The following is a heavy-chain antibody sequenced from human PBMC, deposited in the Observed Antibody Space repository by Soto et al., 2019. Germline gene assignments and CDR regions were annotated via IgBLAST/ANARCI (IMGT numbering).Heavy chain of an antibody. D-gene: IGHD2-2*01. V-gene: IGHV4-59*01. Sequence: LETLFVRSTVSGGSISSYGGSCIRQPTGNGLVWIGNIHHSGSSNYDSCLQRRGTISVDTSKNQCALKLSSVTAADTAVFYCAMGCGSSDEAFAIWRQGTMVTVSS. J-gene: IGHJ3*02. CDR2: IHHSGSS. CDR1: GGSISSYG. CDR3: AMGCGSSDEAFAI.